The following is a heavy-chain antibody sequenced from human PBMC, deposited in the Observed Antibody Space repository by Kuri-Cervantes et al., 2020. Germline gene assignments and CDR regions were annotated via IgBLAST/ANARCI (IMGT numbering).Heavy chain of an antibody. D-gene: IGHD3-22*01. CDR2: IYYSGST. J-gene: IGHJ5*02. CDR1: GGSISSGDYY. V-gene: IGHV4-30-4*01. CDR3: ASITMTWGWFDP. Sequence: SCTVSGGSISSGDYYWSWIRQPPGKGLEWIGYIYYSGSTYYNPSPKSRVTISVDTSKNQFSLKLSSVTAADTAVYYCASITMTWGWFDPWGQGTLVTVSS.